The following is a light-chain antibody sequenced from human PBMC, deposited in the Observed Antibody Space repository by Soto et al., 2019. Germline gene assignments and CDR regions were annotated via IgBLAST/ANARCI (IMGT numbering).Light chain of an antibody. J-gene: IGLJ1*01. CDR1: SSDVGGYNY. Sequence: QSALTQPASVSGSPGQSITISCTGTSSDVGGYNYVSWYQQHPGKAPKLMIYEVSNRPSGVSNRFSGPKSGNTASLTISGLQAEDEADYYCSSYTSSRGYVFGTGTKLTVL. V-gene: IGLV2-14*01. CDR3: SSYTSSRGYV. CDR2: EVS.